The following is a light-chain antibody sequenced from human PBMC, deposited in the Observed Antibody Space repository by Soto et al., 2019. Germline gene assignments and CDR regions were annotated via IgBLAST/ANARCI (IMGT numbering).Light chain of an antibody. V-gene: IGKV3-20*01. CDR2: GAS. J-gene: IGKJ5*01. CDR3: QHYGSSPSVI. Sequence: EIVLTQSPGTLSLSPGERATLSCRASQSVSSRNLAWYQQRCGQAPRLLIYGASSRATDIPDRFSGSGSGTDFTLTVSRLEPEDSAVYYCQHYGSSPSVIFGQGTRLEI. CDR1: QSVSSRN.